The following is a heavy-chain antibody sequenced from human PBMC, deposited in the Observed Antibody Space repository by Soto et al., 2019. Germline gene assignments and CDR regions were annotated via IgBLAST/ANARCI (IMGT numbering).Heavy chain of an antibody. CDR3: AKKVNSGPGSQYFDY. CDR1: GFTFSSYS. D-gene: IGHD3-10*01. V-gene: IGHV3-23*01. CDR2: FRTSGDGGTT. J-gene: IGHJ4*02. Sequence: PGGSLRLSCAASGFTFSSYSMSWVRQAPGKGLEWVSGFRTSGDGGTTYYADSVKGRFTISRDNSKNMLFLQMSSLRAEDTAIYYCAKKVNSGPGSQYFDYWGQRTVVTVSS.